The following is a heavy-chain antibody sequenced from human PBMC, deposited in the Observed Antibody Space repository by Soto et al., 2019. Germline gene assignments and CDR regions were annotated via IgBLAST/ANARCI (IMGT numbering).Heavy chain of an antibody. CDR3: ARVRGIAARPEHYYYYYMDV. CDR2: MNPNSGNT. V-gene: IGHV1-8*01. Sequence: GASVKVSCKASGYTFTSYDINWVRQATGQGLEWMGWMNPNSGNTGYAQKFQGRVTMTRNTSISTAYMELSSLRSEDTAVYYCARVRGIAARPEHYYYYYMDVWGEGTTVTVSS. D-gene: IGHD6-6*01. CDR1: GYTFTSYD. J-gene: IGHJ6*03.